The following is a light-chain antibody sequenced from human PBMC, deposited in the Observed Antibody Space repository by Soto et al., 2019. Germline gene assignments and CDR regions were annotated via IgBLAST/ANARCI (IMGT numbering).Light chain of an antibody. CDR2: DVS. Sequence: QSALTQPASVSGSPGQSITISCTGTSSDVGSYIYVSWYQQHPGKAPKLIIYDVSDRPSGVSNRFSGSKSGNTASLTISGLQAEDEADYYCSSFTSSSAVVFGGGTKLTVL. V-gene: IGLV2-14*01. J-gene: IGLJ2*01. CDR3: SSFTSSSAVV. CDR1: SSDVGSYIY.